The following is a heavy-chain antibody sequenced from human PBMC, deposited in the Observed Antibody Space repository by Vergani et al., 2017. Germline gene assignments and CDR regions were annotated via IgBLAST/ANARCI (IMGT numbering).Heavy chain of an antibody. CDR1: GFTFSSYA. D-gene: IGHD3-3*01. V-gene: IGHV3-23*04. CDR3: ARATYYDFWSGYGYYFDY. Sequence: EVQLVESGGGLIQPGGSLRLSCAASGFTFSSYAMSWVRQAPGKGLEWVSAISGSGGSTYYADSVKGRFTISRDNSKNTLYLQMNSLRAEDTAVYYCARATYYDFWSGYGYYFDYWGQGTLVTVSS. J-gene: IGHJ4*02. CDR2: ISGSGGST.